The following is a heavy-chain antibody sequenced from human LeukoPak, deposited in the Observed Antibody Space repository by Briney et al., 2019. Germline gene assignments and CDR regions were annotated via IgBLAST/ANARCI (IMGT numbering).Heavy chain of an antibody. CDR3: ARVLGYCSGGSCSLYYFYGMDV. CDR2: IYYSGST. V-gene: IGHV4-31*03. Sequence: PSETLSLTCTVSGVSISSGGYYWNWIRQHPGKGLEWIGYIYYSGSTYYNPSLKSRVTISADKSKNQFSLKLSSVTAADTAVYYCARVLGYCSGGSCSLYYFYGMDVWGQGTTVTVSS. CDR1: GVSISSGGYY. D-gene: IGHD2-15*01. J-gene: IGHJ6*02.